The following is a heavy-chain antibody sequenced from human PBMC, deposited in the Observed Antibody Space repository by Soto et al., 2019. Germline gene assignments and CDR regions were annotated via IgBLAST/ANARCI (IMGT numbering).Heavy chain of an antibody. CDR1: GGTFSSYT. V-gene: IGHV1-69*02. D-gene: IGHD3-10*01. Sequence: QVQLVQSGAEVKKPGSSVKVSCKASGGTFSSYTISWVRQAPGQGLEWMGRIIPILGIANYAQKFQGRVTITAVKSTSTAYMELSSLRSEDTAVYYCARRAGSNWFDPWGQGTLVTVSS. J-gene: IGHJ5*02. CDR2: IIPILGIA. CDR3: ARRAGSNWFDP.